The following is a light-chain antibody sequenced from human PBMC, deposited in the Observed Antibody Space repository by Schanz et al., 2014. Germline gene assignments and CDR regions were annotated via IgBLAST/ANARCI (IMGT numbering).Light chain of an antibody. CDR3: QQYGSSPWT. J-gene: IGKJ1*01. V-gene: IGKV3-15*01. CDR2: GAS. Sequence: EIVMTQSPATLSVSPGERATLSCRASQSVSSNLAWYQQKPGQAPRLLIYGASTRATGIPARFSGSGSGTDFTLTISRLEPEDFAVDYCQQYGSSPWTFGQGTKVEIK. CDR1: QSVSSN.